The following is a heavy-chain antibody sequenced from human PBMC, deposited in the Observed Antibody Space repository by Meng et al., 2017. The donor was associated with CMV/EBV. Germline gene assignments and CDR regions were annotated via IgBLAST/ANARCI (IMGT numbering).Heavy chain of an antibody. V-gene: IGHV1-18*01. CDR2: ISAYNGNT. CDR1: GYTFTSYV. J-gene: IGHJ4*02. Sequence: ASVKVSCKASGYTFTSYVISWVRQAPGQGLEWMGWISAYNGNTNYAQKLQGRVTMTTDTSTSTAYMELRSLRSDDTAVYYCARDCTTYYDFWSGYYSTPYYFDYWGQGTLVTVSS. D-gene: IGHD3-3*01. CDR3: ARDCTTYYDFWSGYYSTPYYFDY.